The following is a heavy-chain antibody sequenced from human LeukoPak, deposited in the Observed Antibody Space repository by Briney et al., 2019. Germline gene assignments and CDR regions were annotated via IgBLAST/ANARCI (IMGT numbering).Heavy chain of an antibody. D-gene: IGHD5-18*01. Sequence: GGSLRLSCAASGFTFSSYWMHWVRQVPGKGLVWVSRINSDGSRTTYADYVKGRFTISRDNAKNTLYLQMNSLRAEDTAVYYCAKNPGYTYGDSWGQGTLVTVSS. CDR2: INSDGSRT. CDR3: AKNPGYTYGDS. CDR1: GFTFSSYW. V-gene: IGHV3-74*01. J-gene: IGHJ4*02.